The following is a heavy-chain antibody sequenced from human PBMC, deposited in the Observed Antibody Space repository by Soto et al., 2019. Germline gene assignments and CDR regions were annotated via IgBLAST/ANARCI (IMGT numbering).Heavy chain of an antibody. CDR3: ATLSDVVAY. CDR1: GYSFTSYW. V-gene: IGHV5-10-1*01. CDR2: IDPSDSFT. Sequence: GESLKISCKGSGYSFTSYWLTWVRQMPGKGLEWMGRIDPSDSFTNYSPSFQGHVTFSVDKSISTAYLQWGGLKASDTAMYYCATLSDVVAYWGQGTLATVSS. J-gene: IGHJ4*02. D-gene: IGHD5-12*01.